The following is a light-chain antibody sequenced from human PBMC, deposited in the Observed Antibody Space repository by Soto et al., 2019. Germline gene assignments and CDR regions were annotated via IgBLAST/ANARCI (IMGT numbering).Light chain of an antibody. Sequence: DIQMTQSPSSLSASVGDRVTITCRASQSISTYLNWYQQKPGKAPNLLIHDASSLQSGVPSRFSGSGSGTDFTLTISSLQPEDFATYYGQQSYSSPPITFGQGTRLEIK. CDR1: QSISTY. CDR3: QQSYSSPPIT. CDR2: DAS. V-gene: IGKV1-39*01. J-gene: IGKJ5*01.